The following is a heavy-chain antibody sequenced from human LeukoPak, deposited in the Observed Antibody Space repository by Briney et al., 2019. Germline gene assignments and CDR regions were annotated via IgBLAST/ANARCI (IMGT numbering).Heavy chain of an antibody. CDR2: IKQDGSEK. J-gene: IGHJ3*02. Sequence: GGSLRLSCAASGFTFSSYWVSWVRQAPGKGLEWVANIKQDGSEKYYVDSVKGRFTISRDNAKNSLYLQMNSLRAEDTAVYYCARVVSYYDSSGRVTDAFDIWGQGTMVTVSS. V-gene: IGHV3-7*01. CDR1: GFTFSSYW. CDR3: ARVVSYYDSSGRVTDAFDI. D-gene: IGHD3-22*01.